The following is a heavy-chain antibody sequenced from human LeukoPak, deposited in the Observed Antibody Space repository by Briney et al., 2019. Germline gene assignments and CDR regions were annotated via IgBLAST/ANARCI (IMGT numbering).Heavy chain of an antibody. Sequence: GGSLRLSCAASGFAFRSYGMNWVRQAPGKGLEWVSYISSSSNTIYYADSVKGRFTISRDNAKNSLYLQMNSLRAEDTAVYYCARGYYVSGNKYYFDYWGQGTLVPVSS. V-gene: IGHV3-48*04. D-gene: IGHD3-10*01. CDR3: ARGYYVSGNKYYFDY. CDR1: GFAFRSYG. CDR2: ISSSSNTI. J-gene: IGHJ4*02.